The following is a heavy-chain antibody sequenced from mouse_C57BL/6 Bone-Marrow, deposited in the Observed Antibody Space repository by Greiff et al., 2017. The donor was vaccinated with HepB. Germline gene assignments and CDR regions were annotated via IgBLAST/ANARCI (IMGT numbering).Heavy chain of an antibody. Sequence: QVHVKQSGAELVRPGASVKLSCKPSAYTFIDYYINGVKQRPGQGLGWIARIYPGSGNTYYNEKFKGKATLTAEKSSSTAYMQLSSLTSEDSAVYFCARGAYWGQGTLVTVSA. CDR1: AYTFIDYY. V-gene: IGHV1-76*01. J-gene: IGHJ3*01. CDR3: ARGAY. CDR2: IYPGSGNT.